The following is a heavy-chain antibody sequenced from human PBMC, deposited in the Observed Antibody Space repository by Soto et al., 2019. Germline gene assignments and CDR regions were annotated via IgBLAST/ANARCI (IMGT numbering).Heavy chain of an antibody. CDR3: ATYQYGDNEGYFDH. Sequence: QVQLVESGGGVVQPGRSLRLSCAASGFTFSSYGMHWVRQAPGKGLEWVAVISYDGSNKYYADSVKGRFTISRDNSKNTLYLKMNSLRAEDTAVYYCATYQYGDNEGYFDHWGQGTLVTVSS. D-gene: IGHD4-17*01. CDR2: ISYDGSNK. CDR1: GFTFSSYG. J-gene: IGHJ4*02. V-gene: IGHV3-30*03.